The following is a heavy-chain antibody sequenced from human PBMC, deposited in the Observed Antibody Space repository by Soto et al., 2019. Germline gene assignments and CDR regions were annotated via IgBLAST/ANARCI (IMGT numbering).Heavy chain of an antibody. CDR1: GYTFTSYY. J-gene: IGHJ3*02. D-gene: IGHD3-22*01. Sequence: ASVKVSCKASGYTFTSYYMHWVRQAPGQGLEWMGIINPSGGSTSYAQKFQGRVTMTRDTSTSTVYMELSSLRSEDTAVYYCARDQGDSSGYYFDAFDIWGQGTMVTVSS. V-gene: IGHV1-46*03. CDR3: ARDQGDSSGYYFDAFDI. CDR2: INPSGGST.